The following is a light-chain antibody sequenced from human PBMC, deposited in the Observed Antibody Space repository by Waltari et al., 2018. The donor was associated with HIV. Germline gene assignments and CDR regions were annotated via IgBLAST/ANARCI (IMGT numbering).Light chain of an antibody. J-gene: IGLJ3*02. CDR1: SGSVSTSYY. CDR3: VLYMGSGIWV. V-gene: IGLV8-61*01. CDR2: STN. Sequence: QTVVTQEPSFSVSPGGTVTLTCCFSSGSVSTSYYPSWYQQTPGQAPRTLIYSTNTRSSGVPDRFSGSILGNKAALTITGAQADDESDYYCVLYMGSGIWVFGGGTKLTVL.